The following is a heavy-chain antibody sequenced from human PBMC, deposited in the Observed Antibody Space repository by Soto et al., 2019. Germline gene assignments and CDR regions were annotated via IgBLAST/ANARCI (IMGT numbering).Heavy chain of an antibody. D-gene: IGHD2-15*01. CDR2: ITAYNGNT. CDR3: ARHAYCSGGTCYSEDGMDV. Sequence: QVQLVQSGAEVRKPGASVKVSCKASGYTFSIYGISWVRQAPGQGLDWIGWITAYNGNTDDARKVQDRVTMTTDTSTNSAYMELRSLRSDDTAVYYCARHAYCSGGTCYSEDGMDVWGQGTTVTVSS. CDR1: GYTFSIYG. V-gene: IGHV1-18*01. J-gene: IGHJ6*02.